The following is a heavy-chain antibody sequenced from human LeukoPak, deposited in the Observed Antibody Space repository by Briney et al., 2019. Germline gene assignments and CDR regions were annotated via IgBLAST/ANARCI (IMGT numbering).Heavy chain of an antibody. J-gene: IGHJ4*02. V-gene: IGHV4-59*01. CDR3: ARGRSNFRY. CDR1: GDSITTYY. Sequence: SETLSLTCTVSGDSITTYYWSWIRQPPGKGLEWIGYLYFSGSIEYNPSLKSRVTISDDTSKSHTSERQFSLELSSVTAADTAVYYCARGRSNFRYWGQGTLVTVSS. CDR2: LYFSGSI.